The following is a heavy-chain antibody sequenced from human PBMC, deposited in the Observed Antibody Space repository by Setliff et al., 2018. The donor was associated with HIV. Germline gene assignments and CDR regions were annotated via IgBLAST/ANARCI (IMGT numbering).Heavy chain of an antibody. CDR3: AREVDYYDSSRYLLLYYFDS. CDR2: MYYSGST. V-gene: IGHV4-59*11. Sequence: SETLSLTCTVSNGSISSHYWSWIRQPPGKGLEWIGNMYYSGSTNYNPSLKSRVTISVDRSQNHFSLRLSSVTAADTAVYYCAREVDYYDSSRYLLLYYFDSWGQGTLVTVS. CDR1: NGSISSHY. J-gene: IGHJ4*02. D-gene: IGHD3-22*01.